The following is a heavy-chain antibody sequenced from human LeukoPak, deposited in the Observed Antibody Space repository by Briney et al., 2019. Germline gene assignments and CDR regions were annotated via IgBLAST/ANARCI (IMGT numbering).Heavy chain of an antibody. Sequence: GASVKVSCKASGYAFTNYYMHWVRQAPGQGLEWMGWTNPNTGGSNYALKFQGSVTMTRDASITTVYMELSRLTSDDTAIYYCARGYNGYDYWGQGTLVTVSS. J-gene: IGHJ4*02. D-gene: IGHD5-12*01. CDR3: ARGYNGYDY. V-gene: IGHV1-2*02. CDR1: GYAFTNYY. CDR2: TNPNTGGS.